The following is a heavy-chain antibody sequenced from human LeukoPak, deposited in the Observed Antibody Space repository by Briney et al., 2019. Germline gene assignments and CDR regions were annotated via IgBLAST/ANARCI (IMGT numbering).Heavy chain of an antibody. CDR2: MYYSGST. Sequence: PSETLSLTCTVSGGSISSTDYYWGWIRQPPGKGLEWVGSMYYSGSTYYNPSLKSRVTISVDTSKNQFSLKLSSVTAADTAVYYCRSTDTAMGPFDYWGQGTLVTVSS. D-gene: IGHD5-18*01. V-gene: IGHV4-39*01. CDR3: RSTDTAMGPFDY. CDR1: GGSISSTDYY. J-gene: IGHJ4*02.